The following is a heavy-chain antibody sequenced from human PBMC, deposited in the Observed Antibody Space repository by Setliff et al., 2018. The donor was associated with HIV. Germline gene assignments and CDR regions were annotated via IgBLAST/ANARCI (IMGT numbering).Heavy chain of an antibody. CDR3: AGSWSGYPLSFGY. J-gene: IGHJ4*02. V-gene: IGHV4-39*07. Sequence: SETLSLTCTVSGASISRSSYYWGWIRQPPGKGLEWIGSIYYCGSTYYNPSLKSRVTISVDTSKNQFSLKLSSVHAADTAVYYCAGSWSGYPLSFGYLGQGTLVTVSS. CDR2: IYYCGST. D-gene: IGHD3-3*01. CDR1: GASISRSSYY.